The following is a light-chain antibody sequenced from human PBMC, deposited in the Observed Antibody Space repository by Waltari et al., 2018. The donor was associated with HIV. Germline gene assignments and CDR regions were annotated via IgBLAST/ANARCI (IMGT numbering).Light chain of an antibody. CDR2: DVT. Sequence: QSALTQPASVSGSPGQSIPISCDVDDYKYVSWYQHHPGKAPKVIIYDVTNRPSGLSYRFSGSKSGNTATLTISGLQPEDEADYFCASYITSATPVFGGGTKLTVL. CDR1: DVDDYKY. V-gene: IGLV2-14*01. CDR3: ASYITSATPV. J-gene: IGLJ2*01.